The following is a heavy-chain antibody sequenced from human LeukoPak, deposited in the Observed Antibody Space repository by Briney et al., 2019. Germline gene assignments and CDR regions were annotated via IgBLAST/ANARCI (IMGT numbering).Heavy chain of an antibody. J-gene: IGHJ4*02. Sequence: PSETLSLTCTVSGGSISSYYWSWIRQPPGKGLEWIGYIYYSGSTNYNPSLKSRVTISVDTSKNQFSLKLSSVTAADTAVYYCARGSMVRGGLDYWGQGILVTVSS. D-gene: IGHD3-10*01. CDR3: ARGSMVRGGLDY. CDR2: IYYSGST. CDR1: GGSISSYY. V-gene: IGHV4-59*01.